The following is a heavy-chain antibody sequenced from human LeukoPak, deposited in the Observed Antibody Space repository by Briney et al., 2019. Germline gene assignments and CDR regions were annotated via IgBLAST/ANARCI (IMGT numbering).Heavy chain of an antibody. J-gene: IGHJ4*02. CDR3: ARTKWDVYFGELKLLDY. D-gene: IGHD3-10*01. CDR2: ISGSSSHI. V-gene: IGHV3-21*01. CDR1: GFSFSNYN. Sequence: GGSLRLSCIASGFSFSNYNINWVRQAPGKGPEWVSSISGSSSHIHYGDSVKGRFTISRDNAKSSVFLQMNSLRVEDTAVYYCARTKWDVYFGELKLLDYWGQGTLVTVSS.